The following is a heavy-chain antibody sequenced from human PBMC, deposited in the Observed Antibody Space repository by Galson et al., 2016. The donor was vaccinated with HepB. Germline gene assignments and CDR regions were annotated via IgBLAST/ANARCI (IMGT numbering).Heavy chain of an antibody. CDR3: ATRYCSGGSCYSAAPGYWYFDL. D-gene: IGHD2-15*01. V-gene: IGHV3-48*02. J-gene: IGHJ2*01. CDR2: ISSSSSSI. CDR1: GFTFSSYT. Sequence: SLRLSCAASGFTFSSYTMNWVRQAPGKGLEWVSYISSSSSSIYYADSVKGRFPISRDNAKNSLYLQMNSLRDEDTAVYYCATRYCSGGSCYSAAPGYWYFDLWGRGTQVTVSS.